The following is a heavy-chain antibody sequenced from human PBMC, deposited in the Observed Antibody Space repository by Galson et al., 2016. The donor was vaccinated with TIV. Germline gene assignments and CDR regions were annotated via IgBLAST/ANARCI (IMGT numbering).Heavy chain of an antibody. Sequence: SLRLSCAASGFTFSSYEMNWVRQAPGKGLEWVSYISNRGSMKFYADSVKGRFTTSRDNAKSSLYLQMNSLRADDTAVYYCARERSGNDFQNWFDPWGQGTLVTVSS. V-gene: IGHV3-48*03. J-gene: IGHJ5*02. D-gene: IGHD1-1*01. CDR1: GFTFSSYE. CDR2: ISNRGSMK. CDR3: ARERSGNDFQNWFDP.